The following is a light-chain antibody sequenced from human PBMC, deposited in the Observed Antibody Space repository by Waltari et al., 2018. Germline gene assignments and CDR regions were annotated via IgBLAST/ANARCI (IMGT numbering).Light chain of an antibody. CDR1: STDIGVSDY. CDR2: DVA. Sequence: QSALTQPASVSGAPGHSITISSTRTSTDIGVSDYASWYQHHPGNAPKVMIYDVATRPSGVSNRFSGSKSGNTASLTISGLQAEDEADYYCCSYAGNNYVLFGGGTKLTVL. V-gene: IGLV2-23*02. CDR3: CSYAGNNYVL. J-gene: IGLJ2*01.